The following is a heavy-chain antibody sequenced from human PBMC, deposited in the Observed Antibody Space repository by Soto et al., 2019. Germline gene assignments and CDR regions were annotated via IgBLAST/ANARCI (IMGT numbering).Heavy chain of an antibody. V-gene: IGHV1-3*01. CDR3: ARVYCGGGCYPTSSFDY. D-gene: IGHD2-21*02. CDR1: GYTFTSYA. J-gene: IGHJ4*02. Sequence: GASVKVSCKASGYTFTSYAMHWVRQAPGQRLEWMGWINAGNGNTKYSQKFQGRVTITRDTSASTAYMELSSLRSEDTAVYYCARVYCGGGCYPTSSFDYWGQGTLVTVSS. CDR2: INAGNGNT.